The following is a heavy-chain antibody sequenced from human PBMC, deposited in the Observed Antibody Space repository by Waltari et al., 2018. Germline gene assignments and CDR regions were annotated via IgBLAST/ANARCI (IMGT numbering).Heavy chain of an antibody. CDR2: IRGKPYNYAT. CDR1: GFTFIPSV. CDR3: TSLSSGPFGY. Sequence: EVQLVESGGCLVPPGGSLHLPFASSGFTFIPSVMHWVRQASGKGREWVGRIRGKPYNYATAHAASVKGRFAISRDDSKNTTYLQMNNLKTEDTAVYYCTSLSSGPFGYWGQGTLVTVSS. V-gene: IGHV3-73*01. J-gene: IGHJ4*02. D-gene: IGHD6-19*01.